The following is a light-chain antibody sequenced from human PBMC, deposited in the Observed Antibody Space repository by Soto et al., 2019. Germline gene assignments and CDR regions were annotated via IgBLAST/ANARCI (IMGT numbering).Light chain of an antibody. Sequence: EIVMTQSPDTLSVSPGERATLSCRASQSVSGNLAWYQQKPGQAPRLLIYGASTRAPGIPARFSGGGSGTEYTLTIGSLQSEDFALYYCQQYHDWPPITFGQGTRLRL. CDR3: QQYHDWPPIT. CDR1: QSVSGN. V-gene: IGKV3-15*01. CDR2: GAS. J-gene: IGKJ5*01.